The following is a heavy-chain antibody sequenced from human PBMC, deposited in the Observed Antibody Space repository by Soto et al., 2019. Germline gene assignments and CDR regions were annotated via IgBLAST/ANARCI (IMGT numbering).Heavy chain of an antibody. J-gene: IGHJ3*02. V-gene: IGHV3-23*01. CDR1: GFTFSSYA. D-gene: IGHD3-10*01. CDR3: AKDLPYYYGSGSADAFDI. CDR2: ISGGGGST. Sequence: GGSLRLSCAASGFTFSSYAMSWVRQAPGKGLEWVSAISGGGGSTYYADSVKGRFTISRDNSKNTLYLQMNSLRAEDTAVYYCAKDLPYYYGSGSADAFDIWGQGTMVTVSS.